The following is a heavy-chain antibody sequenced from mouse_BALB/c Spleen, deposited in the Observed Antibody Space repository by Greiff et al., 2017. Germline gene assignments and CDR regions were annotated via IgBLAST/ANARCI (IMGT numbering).Heavy chain of an antibody. D-gene: IGHD1-1*01. CDR2: ISTYYGDA. Sequence: QVQLQHSGAELVRPGVSVKISCKGSGYTFTDYAMHWVKQSHAKSLEWIGVISTYYGDASYNQKFKGKATMTVDKSSSTAYMELSSLTSEDSAVYYCARGGFITTVNYAMDYWGQGTSVTVSS. J-gene: IGHJ4*01. CDR1: GYTFTDYA. CDR3: ARGGFITTVNYAMDY. V-gene: IGHV1S137*01.